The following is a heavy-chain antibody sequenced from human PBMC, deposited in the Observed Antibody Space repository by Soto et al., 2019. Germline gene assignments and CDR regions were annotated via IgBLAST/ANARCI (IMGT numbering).Heavy chain of an antibody. CDR3: ARHLPYCGGDCYSLDY. CDR2: IYYSAST. CDR1: CSSISSYY. J-gene: IGHJ4*02. V-gene: IGHV4-59*08. Sequence: SETLSLTCTVSCSSISSYYWSWIRQPPGKGLEWIGYIYYSASTNYSPSLKSRVTISVDTSKNQFSLNLSSVTAADTAVYYCARHLPYCGGDCYSLDYWGQGTLVTVS. D-gene: IGHD2-21*02.